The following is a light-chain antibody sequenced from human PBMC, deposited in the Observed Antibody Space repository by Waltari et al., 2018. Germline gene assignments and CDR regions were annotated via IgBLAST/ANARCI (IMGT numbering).Light chain of an antibody. J-gene: IGKJ2*01. CDR3: QQYNNWLPFT. CDR1: QSIRSK. Sequence: EIVMTQSPATLSVSPVESATLSCRASQSIRSKLAWYQQKPGQAPRLLFYGGSVRATGIPGRFSVSGSGTEFTLTISSLQSEDIAVYYCQQYNNWLPFTFGQGTKLEIK. CDR2: GGS. V-gene: IGKV3-15*01.